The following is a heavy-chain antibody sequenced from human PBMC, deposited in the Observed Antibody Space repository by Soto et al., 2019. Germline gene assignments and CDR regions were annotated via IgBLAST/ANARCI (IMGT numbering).Heavy chain of an antibody. J-gene: IGHJ4*02. CDR1: GFPFSSYA. Sequence: GGSLRLSCAASGFPFSSYAMIWVRQAPGQGLEWVSAISGSGGSTNYGDSVKGRFTFSRDNSKNSLYLQMNSLRAEDTAIYYCAKDSLYSSSWFDFDYWGQGTLVTVSS. D-gene: IGHD6-13*01. V-gene: IGHV3-23*01. CDR2: ISGSGGST. CDR3: AKDSLYSSSWFDFDY.